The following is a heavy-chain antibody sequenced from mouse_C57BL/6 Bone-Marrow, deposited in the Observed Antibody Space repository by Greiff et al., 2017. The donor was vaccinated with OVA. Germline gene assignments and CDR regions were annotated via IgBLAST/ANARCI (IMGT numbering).Heavy chain of an antibody. Sequence: VKLVESGPGLVAPSQSLSITCTVSGFSLTSYGVSWVRQPPGKGLEWLGVIWGDGSTNYHSALISRLSISKDNSKSQVFLKLNSLQTDDTATYYCAKPRGSSYPAWFAYWGQGTLVTVSA. J-gene: IGHJ3*01. V-gene: IGHV2-3*01. D-gene: IGHD1-1*01. CDR1: GFSLTSYG. CDR2: IWGDGST. CDR3: AKPRGSSYPAWFAY.